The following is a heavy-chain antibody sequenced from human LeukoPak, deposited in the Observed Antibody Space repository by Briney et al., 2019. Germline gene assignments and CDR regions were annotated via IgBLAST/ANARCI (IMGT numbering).Heavy chain of an antibody. Sequence: GGSLRLSCAASGFTFSSYAMHWVRQAPGRGLEWVAVISYDGSNKYYADSVKGRFTISRDNSKNTLYLQMNSLRAEDTAVYYCARDRGPVWFGELSHFDYWGQGTLVTVSS. CDR3: ARDRGPVWFGELSHFDY. D-gene: IGHD3-10*01. V-gene: IGHV3-30-3*01. CDR2: ISYDGSNK. J-gene: IGHJ4*02. CDR1: GFTFSSYA.